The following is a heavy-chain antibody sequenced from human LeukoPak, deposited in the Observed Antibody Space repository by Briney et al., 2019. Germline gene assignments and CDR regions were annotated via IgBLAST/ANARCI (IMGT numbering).Heavy chain of an antibody. CDR2: ISGSGGGT. V-gene: IGHV3-23*01. CDR3: VKSNNLGGDY. J-gene: IGHJ4*02. CDR1: GLTFRNYA. Sequence: PGGSLRLSCAASGLTFRNYAMNWVRQAPGKGLEWVSSISGSGGGTFYADSVKGLFTISRDNSKKTVYLQMQSLRVEDTAVYYCVKSNNLGGDYWGQGTLVTVSS. D-gene: IGHD1/OR15-1a*01.